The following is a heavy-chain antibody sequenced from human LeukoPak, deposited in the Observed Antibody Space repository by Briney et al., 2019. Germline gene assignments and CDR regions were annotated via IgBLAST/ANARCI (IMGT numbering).Heavy chain of an antibody. V-gene: IGHV4-39*07. CDR1: GGSISSSSYY. CDR2: IYYSGST. J-gene: IGHJ4*01. Sequence: PSETLSLTCTVSGGSISSSSYYWGWIRQPPGKGLEWIGSIYYSGSTYYNPSLKSRVTISVDTSKNQFSLKLSSVTAADTAVYYCARYYYDSSGYYYFDYWGHGTMVTVSS. D-gene: IGHD3-22*01. CDR3: ARYYYDSSGYYYFDY.